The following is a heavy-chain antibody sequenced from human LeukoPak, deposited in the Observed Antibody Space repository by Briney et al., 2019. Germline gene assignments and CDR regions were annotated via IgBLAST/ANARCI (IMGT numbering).Heavy chain of an antibody. CDR3: ARGLEYYYDTFRDFDI. V-gene: IGHV1-69*06. D-gene: IGHD3-22*01. Sequence: SVKVSCKASGGTFSSYAITWVRQAPGQGLEWMGRIIPIFGTTNYAQRFQGRVTITADTTTSTAYRHLSSLRSEDTAVYYCARGLEYYYDTFRDFDIWGQGTMVIVSS. J-gene: IGHJ3*02. CDR1: GGTFSSYA. CDR2: IIPIFGTT.